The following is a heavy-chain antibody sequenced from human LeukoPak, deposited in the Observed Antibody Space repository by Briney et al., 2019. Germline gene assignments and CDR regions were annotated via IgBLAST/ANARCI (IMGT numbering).Heavy chain of an antibody. J-gene: IGHJ4*02. V-gene: IGHV1-18*01. CDR3: ARGHYGYSYGQPLYYFDY. D-gene: IGHD5-18*01. CDR1: GYTFTSYG. Sequence: ASVKVSCKASGYTFTSYGISWVRQAPGQGLAWMGWISAYNGNTNYAQKLQGRVTMTTDTSTSTAYMELRSLRSDDTAVYYCARGHYGYSYGQPLYYFDYWGQGTLVTVSS. CDR2: ISAYNGNT.